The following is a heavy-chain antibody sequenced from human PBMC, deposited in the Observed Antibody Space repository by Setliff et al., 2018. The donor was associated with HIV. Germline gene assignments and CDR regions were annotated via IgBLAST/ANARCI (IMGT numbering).Heavy chain of an antibody. Sequence: PGGSLRLSCAASGFSFDDYAMHWVRQAPGKGLEWVSGINYNSDHLGYADSVKGRFTISRDTSKNTLFLQMNSLTTDDTALYYCCTGPLNTYGWDHWGQGTMVTVSS. CDR1: GFSFDDYA. V-gene: IGHV3-9*01. CDR3: CTGPLNTYGWDH. CDR2: INYNSDHL. J-gene: IGHJ4*02. D-gene: IGHD5-18*01.